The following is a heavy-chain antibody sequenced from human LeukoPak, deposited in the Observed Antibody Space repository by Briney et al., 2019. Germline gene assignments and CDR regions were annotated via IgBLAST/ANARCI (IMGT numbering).Heavy chain of an antibody. V-gene: IGHV3-23*01. CDR3: ATQVPSDPHFDY. J-gene: IGHJ4*02. Sequence: GGSLRLSCAASGFTFSSYAMSWVRQAPGKGLEWASAISGSGGTTYCADSVKGRFTISRDNSKNTLYLQMNSLRAEDTAVYYCATQVPSDPHFDYWGRGTLVTVSS. CDR2: ISGSGGTT. CDR1: GFTFSSYA. D-gene: IGHD4/OR15-4a*01.